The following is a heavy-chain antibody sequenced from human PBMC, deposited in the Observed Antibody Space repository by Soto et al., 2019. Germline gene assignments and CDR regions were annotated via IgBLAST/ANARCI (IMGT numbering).Heavy chain of an antibody. D-gene: IGHD2-2*01. V-gene: IGHV4-30-2*01. CDR2: IYHSGSA. Sequence: SETLSLTCTVSGGSISSGGYSWSWIRRPPGKGLEWIGYIYHSGSASYNPSLKSRVTISVDGSKNHFSLQLSSVTAADTAVYYCARGRLLPAVNFDYWGQGALVTSPQ. CDR1: GGSISSGGYS. J-gene: IGHJ4*02. CDR3: ARGRLLPAVNFDY.